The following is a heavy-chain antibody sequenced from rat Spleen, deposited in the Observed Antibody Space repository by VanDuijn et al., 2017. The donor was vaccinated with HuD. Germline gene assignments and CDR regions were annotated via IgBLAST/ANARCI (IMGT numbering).Heavy chain of an antibody. CDR2: ISYSGST. CDR1: GHSISSSY. V-gene: IGHV3-1*01. Sequence: EVQLQESGPGLVKPSQSLSLTCSVTGHSISSSYRWNWIRKFPGNKLEWMGYISYSGSTGFNPSLKSRISITRDTSKNQFFLQLNSVTTEDTATYFCARYTATISFDYWGRGVMVTVSS. CDR3: ARYTATISFDY. J-gene: IGHJ2*01. D-gene: IGHD1-10*01.